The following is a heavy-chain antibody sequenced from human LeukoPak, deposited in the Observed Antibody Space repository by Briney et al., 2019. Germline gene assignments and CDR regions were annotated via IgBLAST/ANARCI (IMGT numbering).Heavy chain of an antibody. CDR3: ARVEQQGFDY. V-gene: IGHV1-69*13. CDR2: IIPIFGTA. Sequence: SVKVSCKASGCTFSSYAISWVRQAPGQALEWMGGIIPIFGTANYAQKFQGRVTITADESTSTAYMELSSLRSEDTAVYYCARVEQQGFDYWGQGNLVTVSS. CDR1: GCTFSSYA. J-gene: IGHJ4*02. D-gene: IGHD6-13*01.